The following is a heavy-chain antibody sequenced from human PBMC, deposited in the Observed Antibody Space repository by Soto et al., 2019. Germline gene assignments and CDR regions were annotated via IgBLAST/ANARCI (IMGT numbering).Heavy chain of an antibody. D-gene: IGHD2-2*01. CDR1: GGSFSGYY. Sequence: SETLSLTCAVYGGSFSGYYWSWIRQPPGKGLEWIGEINHSGSTNYNPSLKSRVTISGDTSQNQFSLKLSSVTAADTAVYYCARGAGYCSSTSCYAFDIWGQGTMVTVSS. J-gene: IGHJ3*02. CDR2: INHSGST. CDR3: ARGAGYCSSTSCYAFDI. V-gene: IGHV4-34*01.